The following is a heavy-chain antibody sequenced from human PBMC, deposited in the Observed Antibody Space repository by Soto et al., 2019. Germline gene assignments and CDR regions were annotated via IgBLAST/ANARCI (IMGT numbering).Heavy chain of an antibody. CDR2: IYPGDSDT. CDR1: GYSFTNYW. Sequence: GESLKIYCNGSGYSFTNYWIGWVRQMPGKGLEWMGIIYPGDSDTRYSPSFQGQVTISADKSISAAYLQWSSLKASDTAMYYCARHMPPYYDFWSGYYTPGWFDPWGQGTLVTVSS. J-gene: IGHJ5*02. V-gene: IGHV5-51*01. CDR3: ARHMPPYYDFWSGYYTPGWFDP. D-gene: IGHD3-3*01.